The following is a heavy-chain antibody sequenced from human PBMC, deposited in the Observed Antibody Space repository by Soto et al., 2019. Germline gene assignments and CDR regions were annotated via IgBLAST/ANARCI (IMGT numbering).Heavy chain of an antibody. J-gene: IGHJ4*02. CDR2: VNWNGGST. CDR1: GFTFDDYG. CDR3: ARASSCCDGSGSLVFDY. V-gene: IGHV3-20*04. Sequence: GGSLRLSCAASGFTFDDYGMSWARQAPGKGLEWVSGVNWNGGSTGYADSVKGRFTISRDNAKNSLYLQMNSLRAEDTAVYYCARASSCCDGSGSLVFDYWGQGTLVTVSS. D-gene: IGHD3-22*01.